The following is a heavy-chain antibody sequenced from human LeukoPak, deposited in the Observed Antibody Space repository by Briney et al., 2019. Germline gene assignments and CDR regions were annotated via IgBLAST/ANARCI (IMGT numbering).Heavy chain of an antibody. D-gene: IGHD3-10*01. CDR3: ARDTYGSGSYYNAPLDY. CDR2: ISWNSGSI. Sequence: GGSLRLSCAASGFTFDDYAMHWVRQAPGKGLEWVSGISWNSGSIGYADSVKGRFTISRDNAKNSLYLQMNSLRAEDTAVYYCARDTYGSGSYYNAPLDYWGQGTLVTVSS. J-gene: IGHJ4*02. CDR1: GFTFDDYA. V-gene: IGHV3-9*01.